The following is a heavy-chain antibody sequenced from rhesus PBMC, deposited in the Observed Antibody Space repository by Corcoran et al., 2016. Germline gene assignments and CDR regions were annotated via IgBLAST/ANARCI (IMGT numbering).Heavy chain of an antibody. CDR3: ARGAGGNRFDV. J-gene: IGHJ5-1*01. Sequence: QVQLQESGPGLVTPSETLSLTCAVSGGSFSGYYWGWIRQPPGKGLEWIGYISGVSESTDDSPSRKSRVTMSTDTAKDQFSLKLTSVTAADTAVYYCARGAGGNRFDVWGPGVLVTVSS. V-gene: IGHV4-165*01. D-gene: IGHD3-9*01. CDR1: GGSFSGYY. CDR2: ISGVSEST.